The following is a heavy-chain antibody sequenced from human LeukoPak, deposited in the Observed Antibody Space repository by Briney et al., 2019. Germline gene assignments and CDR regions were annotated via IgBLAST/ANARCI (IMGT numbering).Heavy chain of an antibody. J-gene: IGHJ3*02. V-gene: IGHV3-33*01. Sequence: RVSLRLSCAASGFTFSTYGMHWVRQAPGKGLEWVAVKWYDGSKKYYADSVKGRFTISRDNSKNTLYLQMNSLRAEDTAVYYCARAQDYDSSGYGDGFDIWGQGTMVILSS. CDR2: KWYDGSKK. CDR1: GFTFSTYG. CDR3: ARAQDYDSSGYGDGFDI. D-gene: IGHD3-22*01.